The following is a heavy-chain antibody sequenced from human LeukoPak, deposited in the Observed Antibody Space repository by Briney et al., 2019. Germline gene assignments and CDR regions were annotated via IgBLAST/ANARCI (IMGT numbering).Heavy chain of an antibody. CDR1: GFTFSSYA. CDR3: AKLVIAAAGTIDY. Sequence: GGSLRLSCAASGFTFSSYAMSWVRQAPGKGLEWVSAISGSGGSTYYADSVKGRFTISRDKSKNTLYLQMNSLRAEDTAAYYCAKLVIAAAGTIDYWGQGTLVTVSS. D-gene: IGHD6-13*01. V-gene: IGHV3-23*01. CDR2: ISGSGGST. J-gene: IGHJ4*02.